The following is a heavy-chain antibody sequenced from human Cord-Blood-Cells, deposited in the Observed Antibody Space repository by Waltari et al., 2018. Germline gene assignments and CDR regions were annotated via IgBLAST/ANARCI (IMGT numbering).Heavy chain of an antibody. V-gene: IGHV1-8*03. J-gene: IGHJ4*02. CDR3: ARAAAGSGVPAARPLDY. CDR2: MNPNSGNT. D-gene: IGHD2-2*01. CDR1: AYTFTSYD. Sequence: VQLVQSGAAVKKPGPSVKVSSKASAYTFTSYDIISVRQATGQGLEWMGWMNPNSGNTGYAQKFQGRVTITRNTSISTAYMELSSLRSEDTAVYYCARAAAGSGVPAARPLDYWGQGTLVTVSS.